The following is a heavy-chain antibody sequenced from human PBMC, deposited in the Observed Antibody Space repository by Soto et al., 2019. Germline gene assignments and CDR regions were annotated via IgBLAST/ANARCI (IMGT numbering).Heavy chain of an antibody. Sequence: KASETLSLTCTVSGGSISSGGYYWSWIRQHPGKGLEWIGYIYYSGSTYYNPSLKSRVTISVDTSKNQFSLKLSSVTAADTAVYYCARGLAAIAASWFDPWGQGTLVTVSS. CDR1: GGSISSGGYY. J-gene: IGHJ5*02. D-gene: IGHD6-25*01. V-gene: IGHV4-31*03. CDR2: IYYSGST. CDR3: ARGLAAIAASWFDP.